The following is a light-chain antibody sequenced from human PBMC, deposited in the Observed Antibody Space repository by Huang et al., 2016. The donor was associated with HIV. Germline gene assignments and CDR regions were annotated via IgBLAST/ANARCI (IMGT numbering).Light chain of an antibody. Sequence: EIVLTQSPATLSLSPGERATLSCRASQSVSSSLAWYQQKPGQPPRLLIYDASNRATGIPARFRGSGSGTDFTLTISSLEPEDFAVYYCQQRSNSPLTFGGGTKVEIK. J-gene: IGKJ4*01. CDR2: DAS. CDR3: QQRSNSPLT. V-gene: IGKV3-11*01. CDR1: QSVSSS.